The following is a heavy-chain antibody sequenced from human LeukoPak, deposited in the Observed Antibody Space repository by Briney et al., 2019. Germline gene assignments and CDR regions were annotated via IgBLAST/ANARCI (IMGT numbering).Heavy chain of an antibody. D-gene: IGHD5-12*01. CDR3: ARIVATIGWGFDY. V-gene: IGHV4-39*07. CDR1: GGSISSYY. Sequence: SETLSLTCTVSGGSISSYYWGWIRQPPGKGLEWIGSIYYSGSTYYNPSLKSRVTISVDTSKNQFSLKLSSVTAADTAVYYCARIVATIGWGFDYWGQGTLVTVSS. CDR2: IYYSGST. J-gene: IGHJ4*02.